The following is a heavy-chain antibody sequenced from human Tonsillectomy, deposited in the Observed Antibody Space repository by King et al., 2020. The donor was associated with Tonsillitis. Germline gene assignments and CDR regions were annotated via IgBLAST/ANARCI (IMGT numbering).Heavy chain of an antibody. V-gene: IGHV3-30*18. D-gene: IGHD5-24*01. Sequence: VQLVESGGGVVQPGRSLRLSCAASGFTFSNTGMHWVRQAPGRGLEWVAVISTDGRNKFYADSVKGRFTVSRDNSNNTLYLEMNSLRAGDTALYYCTKEERTTIFNFDYWGQGTLVTVSS. CDR3: TKEERTTIFNFDY. J-gene: IGHJ4*02. CDR1: GFTFSNTG. CDR2: ISTDGRNK.